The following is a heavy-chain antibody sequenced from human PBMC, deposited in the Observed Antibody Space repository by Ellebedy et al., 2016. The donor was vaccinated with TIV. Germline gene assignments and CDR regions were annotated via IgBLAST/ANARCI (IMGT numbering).Heavy chain of an antibody. Sequence: GESLKISXKASGYSFTSYWIGWVRQMPGKGLEWMGIIYPGDSNTKYSPSFQGQVTISADKSISTAYLQWSSLEASDTAMYFCAKYSSGWCDYWGQGTLVTVSS. V-gene: IGHV5-51*01. D-gene: IGHD6-19*01. CDR2: IYPGDSNT. J-gene: IGHJ4*02. CDR1: GYSFTSYW. CDR3: AKYSSGWCDY.